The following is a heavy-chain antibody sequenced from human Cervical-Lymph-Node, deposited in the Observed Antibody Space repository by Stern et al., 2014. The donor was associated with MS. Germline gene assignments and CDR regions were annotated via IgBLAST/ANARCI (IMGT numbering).Heavy chain of an antibody. D-gene: IGHD6-6*01. J-gene: IGHJ6*02. Sequence: EVHLVESGGGLVKPGDSLRLSCAASGFTFSSYTMNWVRQAPGKGLEWVSSISSSSTYRSYADSVKGRFTISRDNAKNSLWLQMSSLRAEDSAVFYCTRGAFEYSSSSHHGMDVWGQGTTVIVSS. CDR2: ISSSSTYR. CDR1: GFTFSSYT. V-gene: IGHV3-21*01. CDR3: TRGAFEYSSSSHHGMDV.